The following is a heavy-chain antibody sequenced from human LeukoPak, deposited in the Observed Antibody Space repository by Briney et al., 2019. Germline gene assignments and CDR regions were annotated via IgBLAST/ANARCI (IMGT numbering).Heavy chain of an antibody. Sequence: ASVKVSCKVSGDTLTELSMHWVRHATGPRLGWMGWMNPNSGNTGYAQKFQGRVTITRNTSISTAYMELSSLRSEDTAVYYCARGRSYYEFDYWGQGTLVTVSS. CDR1: GDTLTELS. CDR3: ARGRSYYEFDY. CDR2: MNPNSGNT. J-gene: IGHJ4*02. V-gene: IGHV1-8*03. D-gene: IGHD1-26*01.